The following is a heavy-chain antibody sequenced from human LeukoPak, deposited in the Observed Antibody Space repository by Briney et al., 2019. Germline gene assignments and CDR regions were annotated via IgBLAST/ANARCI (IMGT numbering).Heavy chain of an antibody. CDR2: ISSDGNT. J-gene: IGHJ6*02. V-gene: IGHV3-66*01. D-gene: IGHD6-19*01. CDR3: ARGQEQFSSPWQWGPRRRNFYYYGMDV. CDR1: GFTVNSSS. Sequence: GGSLRLSCAASGFTVNSSSMIWVRLGPGKGLEWVSVISSDGNTYYADSVKGRFTISRDNSRNTLSLQMHGLRADDTAVYYCARGQEQFSSPWQWGPRRRNFYYYGMDVWGQGTTVTVSS.